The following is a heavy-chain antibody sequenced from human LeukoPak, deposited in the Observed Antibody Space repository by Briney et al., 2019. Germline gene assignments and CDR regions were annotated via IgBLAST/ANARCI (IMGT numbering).Heavy chain of an antibody. CDR2: IYYSGST. D-gene: IGHD3-22*01. V-gene: IGHV4-59*01. CDR1: GGSFSGYY. J-gene: IGHJ3*02. Sequence: SETLSLTCAVYGGSFSGYYWSWIRQPPGKGLEWIGYIYYSGSTNYNPSLKSRVTISVDTSKNQFSLKLSSVTAADTAVYYCARGQSKVVMSAFDIWGQGTMVTVSS. CDR3: ARGQSKVVMSAFDI.